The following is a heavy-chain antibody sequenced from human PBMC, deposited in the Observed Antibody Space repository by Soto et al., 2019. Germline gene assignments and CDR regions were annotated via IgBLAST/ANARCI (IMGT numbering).Heavy chain of an antibody. D-gene: IGHD3-22*01. CDR3: ARFLAFYPYSGGSDYYFGY. CDR1: GGSISSYY. CDR2: IYYSGST. V-gene: IGHV4-59*01. Sequence: SETLSLTCTVSGGSISSYYWSWIRQPPGKGLEWIGYIYYSGSTNYNPSLKSRVTISVDTSKNQFSLKLSSVTAADTAVYYCARFLAFYPYSGGSDYYFGYWGQGTLVTVSS. J-gene: IGHJ4*02.